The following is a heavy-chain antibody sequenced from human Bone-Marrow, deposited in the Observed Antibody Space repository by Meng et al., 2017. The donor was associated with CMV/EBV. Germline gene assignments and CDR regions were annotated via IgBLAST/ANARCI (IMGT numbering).Heavy chain of an antibody. CDR3: ARDGDYDFHFGMDV. CDR2: LIPIFGTA. D-gene: IGHD3-3*01. J-gene: IGHJ6*02. Sequence: SVKVFCKASGGTFSSYAISWVRQAPGQGLEWMGGLIPIFGTANDAQKFQGRVTITTDESTSTAYMEHSSLRSEDTAVYYCARDGDYDFHFGMDVWGQGTTVTVSS. CDR1: GGTFSSYA. V-gene: IGHV1-69*05.